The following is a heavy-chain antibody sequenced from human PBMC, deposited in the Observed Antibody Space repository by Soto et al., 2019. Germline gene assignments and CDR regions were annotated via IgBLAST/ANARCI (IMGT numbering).Heavy chain of an antibody. V-gene: IGHV4-39*01. CDR1: GGSVTNSSYY. CDR2: VYYRGRS. Sequence: PSETLSLTCTVSGGSVTNSSYYWGWIRQSPGKGLEWIGSVYYRGRSYSKSSVKSRVTISVDTSKNRFSLSLHSVTASDAAVYFCVSQRSTAPTQAYFDYWGPGALVTVSS. CDR3: VSQRSTAPTQAYFDY. J-gene: IGHJ4*02.